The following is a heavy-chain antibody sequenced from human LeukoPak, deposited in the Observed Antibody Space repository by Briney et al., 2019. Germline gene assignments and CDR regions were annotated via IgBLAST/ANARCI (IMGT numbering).Heavy chain of an antibody. Sequence: GGSLRLSCAASGFTFSSYSMSWVRQAPGKGLEWVSSISSSSSYIYYADSVKGRFTISRDNAENSLYLQMNSLRAEDTAVYYCARARGVPSWFDPWGQGTLVTVSS. CDR1: GFTFSSYS. V-gene: IGHV3-21*01. CDR3: ARARGVPSWFDP. D-gene: IGHD3-10*01. CDR2: ISSSSSYI. J-gene: IGHJ5*02.